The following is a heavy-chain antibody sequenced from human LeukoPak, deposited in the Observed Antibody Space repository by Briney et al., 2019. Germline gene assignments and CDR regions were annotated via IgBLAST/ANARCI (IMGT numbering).Heavy chain of an antibody. CDR3: ARDAAYYDILTGYCIDY. CDR1: GGSITSSSYY. Sequence: SETLSLTCSVSGGSITSSSYYWAWIRQPPEKGLEWIGSIYYTGGTSYSPSLKSRVTISVDTSKNQFSLKLSSVTAADTAVYYCARDAAYYDILTGYCIDYWGQGTLVTVSS. J-gene: IGHJ4*02. V-gene: IGHV4-39*07. CDR2: IYYTGGT. D-gene: IGHD3-9*01.